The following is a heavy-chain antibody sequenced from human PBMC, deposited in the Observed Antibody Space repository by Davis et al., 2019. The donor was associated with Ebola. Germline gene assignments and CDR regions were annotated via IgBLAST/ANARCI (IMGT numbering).Heavy chain of an antibody. CDR2: LSGSGAMT. J-gene: IGHJ4*02. D-gene: IGHD1-26*01. V-gene: IGHV3-23*01. CDR1: GFNFYDYA. Sequence: WGSLRLSCAASGFNFYDYAMHWVRQTPGKGLEWGSGLSGSGAMTYYADSVRGRFTISRDNYKNTLLLQMYSLRVEDTAVYYCARGLWEEFDQWGQGTPVTVSS. CDR3: ARGLWEEFDQ.